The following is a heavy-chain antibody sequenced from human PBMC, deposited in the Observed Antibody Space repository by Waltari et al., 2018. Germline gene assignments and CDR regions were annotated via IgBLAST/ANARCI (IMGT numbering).Heavy chain of an antibody. CDR3: AGGRWVRPYYYYGMDV. D-gene: IGHD5-12*01. V-gene: IGHV4-34*02. J-gene: IGHJ6*02. CDR2: INHIGST. Sequence: QVQLQQWGAGLLKPSETLSLTCAVYGGSFSGYYWTWIRQSPGKGLEWIGQINHIGSTNYNPSLKSRVTISIDTSQNQFSLNLNSVTAADAAVYYCAGGRWVRPYYYYGMDVWGQGTTVTVSS. CDR1: GGSFSGYY.